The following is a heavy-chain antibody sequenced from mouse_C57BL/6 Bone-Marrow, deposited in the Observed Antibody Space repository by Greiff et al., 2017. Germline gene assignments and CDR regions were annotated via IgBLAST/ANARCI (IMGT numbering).Heavy chain of an antibody. Sequence: SGAELVRPGASVTLSCKASGYTFTDYEMHWVKQTPVHGLEWIGAIDPETGGTAYNQKFKGKAILTADKSSSTAYMELRSLTSEDSAVYYCTRSRHYSGSSYWYFDVWGTGTTVTVSS. V-gene: IGHV1-15*01. J-gene: IGHJ1*03. D-gene: IGHD1-1*01. CDR3: TRSRHYSGSSYWYFDV. CDR2: IDPETGGT. CDR1: GYTFTDYE.